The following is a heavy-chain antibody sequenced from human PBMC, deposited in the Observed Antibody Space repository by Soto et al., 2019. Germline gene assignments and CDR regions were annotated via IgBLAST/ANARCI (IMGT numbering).Heavy chain of an antibody. CDR2: IIPLFGTA. V-gene: IGHV1-69*01. D-gene: IGHD3-10*01. J-gene: IGHJ6*02. Sequence: QVQLVQSGAEVKKPGSSVKVSCKASGGTFSSYAITWVRQAPGQGLEWMGGIIPLFGTANYAQKFQGRVTITADESTSTAYMELSSLRSEDTAVYYCAIDPHYYGSGEYGMDVWGQGTTVTVSS. CDR3: AIDPHYYGSGEYGMDV. CDR1: GGTFSSYA.